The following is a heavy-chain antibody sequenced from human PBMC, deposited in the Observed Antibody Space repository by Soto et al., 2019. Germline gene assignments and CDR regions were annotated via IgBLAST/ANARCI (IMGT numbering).Heavy chain of an antibody. D-gene: IGHD6-6*01. CDR2: ISTSIDAT. Sequence: PWWSLRLSCSASVFTFSNYAMGWFRQAPGKGLEWVSSISTSIDATYYADSVKGRFTISRDDSKNTLYLQMNSLRAEDTAVYYCAKDRTVAARNFDYWGQGTLVTVSS. CDR3: AKDRTVAARNFDY. J-gene: IGHJ4*02. CDR1: VFTFSNYA. V-gene: IGHV3-23*01.